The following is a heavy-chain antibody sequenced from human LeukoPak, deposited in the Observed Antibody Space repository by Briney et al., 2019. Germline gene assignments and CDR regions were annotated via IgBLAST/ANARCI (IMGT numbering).Heavy chain of an antibody. CDR2: ISGSGGST. Sequence: GGPLRLSCAASGFTFSSYAMSWVRQAPGKGLEWVSAISGSGGSTYYADSVKGRFTISRDNSKNTLYLQMNSLRAEDTAVYYCAKDLRGGETTVTTSGPSDYWGQGTLVTVSS. J-gene: IGHJ4*02. CDR3: AKDLRGGETTVTTSGPSDY. CDR1: GFTFSSYA. D-gene: IGHD4-17*01. V-gene: IGHV3-23*01.